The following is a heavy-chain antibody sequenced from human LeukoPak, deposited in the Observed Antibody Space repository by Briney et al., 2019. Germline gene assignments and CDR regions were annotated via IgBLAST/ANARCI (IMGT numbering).Heavy chain of an antibody. Sequence: GGSLRLSCAASGFTFSNYAMTWVRQAPGKGLEWVSGISGSGSSTYYADSVKGRFTLSRDYPKNTLYLQMNSLRAEDTAVYYCAKDHRDYWGQGTLVTVSS. CDR1: GFTFSNYA. J-gene: IGHJ4*02. CDR3: AKDHRDY. V-gene: IGHV3-23*01. CDR2: ISGSGSST.